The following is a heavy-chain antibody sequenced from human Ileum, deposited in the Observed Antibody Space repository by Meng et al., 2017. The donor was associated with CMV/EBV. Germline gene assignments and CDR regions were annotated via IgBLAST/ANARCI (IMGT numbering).Heavy chain of an antibody. CDR2: IKEDGGET. CDR1: GFTFSSYE. CDR3: VRHTRRSPGDY. Sequence: GESLKISCAASGFTFSSYEMNWVRQAPGKGLEWVANIKEDGGETYYVDSVKGRFTISRDNAKNSLFLQMSNLRAEDTAVFYCVRHTRRSPGDYWGQGTLVTVSS. V-gene: IGHV3-7*01. J-gene: IGHJ4*02. D-gene: IGHD6-6*01.